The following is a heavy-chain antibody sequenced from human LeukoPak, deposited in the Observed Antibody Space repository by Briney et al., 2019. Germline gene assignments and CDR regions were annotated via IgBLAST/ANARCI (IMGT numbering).Heavy chain of an antibody. CDR1: GGSFSGYY. Sequence: AVYGGSFSGYYWXWIRQPPGKGLEWIGEINHSGSTNYNPSLKSRVTISVDTSKNQFSLKLSSVTAADTAVYYCARVGGYCSSTSCPNYYYYGMDVWGKGTAVTVSS. J-gene: IGHJ6*04. CDR2: INHSGST. V-gene: IGHV4-34*01. D-gene: IGHD2-2*01. CDR3: ARVGGYCSSTSCPNYYYYGMDV.